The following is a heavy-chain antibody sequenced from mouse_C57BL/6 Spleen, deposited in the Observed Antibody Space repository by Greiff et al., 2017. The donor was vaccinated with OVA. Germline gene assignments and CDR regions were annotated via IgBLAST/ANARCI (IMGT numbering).Heavy chain of an antibody. CDR2: IDPSDSYT. Sequence: QVQLQQPGAELVKPGASVKLSCKASGYTFTSYWMQWVKQRPGQGLEWIGEIDPSDSYTNYNQKFKGKATLTVDTSSSTAYMQLSSLTSEDSAVYYCARWNSVDYWGQGTTLTVSS. CDR1: GYTFTSYW. V-gene: IGHV1-50*01. J-gene: IGHJ2*01. CDR3: ARWNSVDY.